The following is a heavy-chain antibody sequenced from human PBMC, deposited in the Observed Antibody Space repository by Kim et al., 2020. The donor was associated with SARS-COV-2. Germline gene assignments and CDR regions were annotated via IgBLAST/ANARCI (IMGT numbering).Heavy chain of an antibody. CDR1: GFTFSSYE. CDR3: ARDGQSSGYYYPDAFDI. V-gene: IGHV3-48*03. J-gene: IGHJ3*02. D-gene: IGHD3-22*01. CDR2: ISSSGSTI. Sequence: GGSLRLSCAASGFTFSSYEMNWVRQAPGKGLEWVSYISSSGSTIYYADSVKGRFTISRDNAKNSLYLQMNSLRAEDTAVYYCARDGQSSGYYYPDAFDIWGQGTMVTVSS.